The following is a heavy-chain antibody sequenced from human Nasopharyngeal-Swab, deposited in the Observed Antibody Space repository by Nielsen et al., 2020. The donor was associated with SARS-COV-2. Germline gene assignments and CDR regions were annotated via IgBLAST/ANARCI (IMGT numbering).Heavy chain of an antibody. D-gene: IGHD6-19*01. Sequence: GSLRLSCAASGFTFSSYAMHWVRQAPGKGLEWVAVISYDGSNKYYADSVKGRFTISRDNSKNTLYLQMNSLRAEDTAVYYCASDLSSGWPYYYYYGMDVWGQGTTVTVSS. CDR2: ISYDGSNK. CDR3: ASDLSSGWPYYYYYGMDV. J-gene: IGHJ6*02. CDR1: GFTFSSYA. V-gene: IGHV3-30*04.